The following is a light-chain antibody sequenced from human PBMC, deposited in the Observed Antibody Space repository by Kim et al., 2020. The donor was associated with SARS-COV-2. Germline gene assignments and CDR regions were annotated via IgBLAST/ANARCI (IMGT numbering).Light chain of an antibody. CDR2: YDS. CDR3: QVWDSSSDHVV. J-gene: IGLJ2*01. CDR1: NIGSTS. Sequence: AAGKTARITGGGNNIGSTSVHWYQQKPGQAPVLVIYYDSDRPSGIPERFSGSNTGNTATLTISRVEAGDEADYYCQVWDSSSDHVVFGGGTQLTVL. V-gene: IGLV3-21*04.